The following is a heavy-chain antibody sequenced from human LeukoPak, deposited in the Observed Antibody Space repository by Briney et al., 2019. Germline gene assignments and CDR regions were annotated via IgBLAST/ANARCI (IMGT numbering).Heavy chain of an antibody. CDR2: ISSSSSYI. Sequence: KPGGSLRLSCAASGFTFSSYSMNWVRQAPGKGLEWVSSISSSSSYIYYADSVKGRFTISRDNAKNSLYLQMNSLRAEDTAVYYCARDHGSYYAMYYFDYWGQGTLVTVSS. J-gene: IGHJ4*02. V-gene: IGHV3-21*01. CDR3: ARDHGSYYAMYYFDY. CDR1: GFTFSSYS. D-gene: IGHD1-26*01.